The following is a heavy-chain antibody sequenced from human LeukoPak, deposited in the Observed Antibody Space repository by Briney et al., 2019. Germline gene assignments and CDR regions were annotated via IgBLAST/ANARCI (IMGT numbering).Heavy chain of an antibody. J-gene: IGHJ6*03. D-gene: IGHD5-12*01. V-gene: IGHV3-30*18. Sequence: PGRSLRLSCAVSGFTFNSHHIHWVRQAPNKGLDWVAVVPYDGTSPLHAASVNGRFTISRDNSKDTVFLQMKSLRAEDTAVYYCAKGGGYEAQYYYYYLDVWGKGTTVTISS. CDR2: VPYDGTSP. CDR1: GFTFNSHH. CDR3: AKGGGYEAQYYYYYLDV.